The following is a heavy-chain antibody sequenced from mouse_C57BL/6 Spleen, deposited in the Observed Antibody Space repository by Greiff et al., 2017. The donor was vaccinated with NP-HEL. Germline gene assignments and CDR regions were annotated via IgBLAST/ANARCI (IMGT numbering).Heavy chain of an antibody. J-gene: IGHJ4*01. CDR1: GYAFSSSW. CDR2: IYPGDGDT. D-gene: IGHD1-1*01. V-gene: IGHV1-82*01. CDR3: AKYYYGRGDY. Sequence: LVESGPELVKPGASVKISCKASGYAFSSSWMNWVKQRPGKGLEWIGRIYPGDGDTNYNGKFKGKATLTADKSSSTAYMQLSSLTSEDSAVYFCAKYYYGRGDYWGQGTSVTVSS.